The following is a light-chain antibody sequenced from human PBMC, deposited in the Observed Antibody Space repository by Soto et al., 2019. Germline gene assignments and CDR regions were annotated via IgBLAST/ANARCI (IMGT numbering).Light chain of an antibody. CDR3: QQYGSSLLT. J-gene: IGKJ4*01. Sequence: EIVLTQSPGTLYLSPWERATLSCRASQSGSSSYLAWYQQKPGQAPRLLIYGASSRATGIPDRFSGSGSGTDFTLTISRLEPEDFAVYYCQQYGSSLLTFGGGTKVEIK. CDR1: QSGSSSY. V-gene: IGKV3-20*01. CDR2: GAS.